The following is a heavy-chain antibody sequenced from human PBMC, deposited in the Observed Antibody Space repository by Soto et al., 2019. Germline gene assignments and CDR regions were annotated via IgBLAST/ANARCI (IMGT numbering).Heavy chain of an antibody. J-gene: IGHJ4*02. CDR2: ISSSGDII. CDR1: GFSFSDYY. D-gene: IGHD3-22*01. CDR3: ARDLGYYASDGYFDY. Sequence: GGSLRLSCAGSGFSFSDYYMSWIRQAPGKGLEWVSYISSSGDIIYYADSVKGRFTISRDNAKNSLYLQMNSLRAEDTAVYYCARDLGYYASDGYFDYWGQGTVVTVSS. V-gene: IGHV3-11*01.